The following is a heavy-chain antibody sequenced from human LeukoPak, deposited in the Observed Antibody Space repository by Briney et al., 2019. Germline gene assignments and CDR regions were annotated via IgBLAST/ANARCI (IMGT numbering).Heavy chain of an antibody. D-gene: IGHD3-22*01. CDR1: GFTFSSYS. Sequence: GGSLRLSCAASGFTFSSYSMNWVRQAPGKGLEWVSYISSSSSYIYYADSVKGRFTISRDNAKNSLYLQMNSLRAEDTAVYYCARDDYYDSSGYHDAFDIWGQGTMVTVSS. CDR2: ISSSSSYI. J-gene: IGHJ3*02. V-gene: IGHV3-21*05. CDR3: ARDDYYDSSGYHDAFDI.